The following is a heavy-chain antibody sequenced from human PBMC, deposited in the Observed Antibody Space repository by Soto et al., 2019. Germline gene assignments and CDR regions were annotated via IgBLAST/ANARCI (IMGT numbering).Heavy chain of an antibody. D-gene: IGHD5-18*01. CDR3: ATESGSTYGYFDH. J-gene: IGHJ4*02. Sequence: SETLSLTCTVSGGSVTSDKDYWTWIRQSPGKGLEWIGYISNSGSTGYNPSLKTRLSMSVDRSKNQFTLRPTSVTAADTAVYFCATESGSTYGYFDHGGQGPQVTVS. CDR2: ISNSGST. CDR1: GGSVTSDKDY. V-gene: IGHV4-30-4*01.